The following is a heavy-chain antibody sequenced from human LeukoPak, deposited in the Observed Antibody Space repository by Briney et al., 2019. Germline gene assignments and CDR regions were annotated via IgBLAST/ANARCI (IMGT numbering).Heavy chain of an antibody. V-gene: IGHV1-69*06. CDR2: IIPIFGTA. Sequence: SMKVSCKASGGTFSSYAISWVRQAPGQGLEWMGGIIPIFGTANYVQKFQGRVTITADKSTSTAYMELSSLRSEDTAVYYCARSLRYCSSTSCYVGGWDYYYYGMDVWGKGTTVTVSS. CDR3: ARSLRYCSSTSCYVGGWDYYYYGMDV. J-gene: IGHJ6*04. CDR1: GGTFSSYA. D-gene: IGHD2-2*01.